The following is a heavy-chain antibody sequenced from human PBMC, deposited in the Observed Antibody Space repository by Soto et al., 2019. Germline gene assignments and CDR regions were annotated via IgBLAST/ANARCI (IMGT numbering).Heavy chain of an antibody. CDR1: GGSISSGGYS. CDR2: IYHSGST. Sequence: SETLSLTCAVSGGSISSGGYSWSWIRQPPGKGLEWIGDIYHSGSTYNNPSLKSRVTISVDKSKNQFSLKLSSVTAADTAVYYCARGTQYSSSWPFDYWGQGTLVTVS. D-gene: IGHD6-13*01. CDR3: ARGTQYSSSWPFDY. V-gene: IGHV4-30-2*01. J-gene: IGHJ4*02.